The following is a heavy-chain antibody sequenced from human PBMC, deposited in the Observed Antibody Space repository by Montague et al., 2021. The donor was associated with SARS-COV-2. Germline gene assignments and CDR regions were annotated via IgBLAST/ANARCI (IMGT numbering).Heavy chain of an antibody. D-gene: IGHD1-7*01. J-gene: IGHJ4*02. Sequence: CPISGDSVSSSSVAWNWIRQSPSRGLEWLGRTYYRSRWYDDYAASVKGRITMNPDTAKNHFSLQLNSVTPEDTAVYYCARGNWEKVTGTTSDYLYYFDRWGQGTLVTVSS. CDR3: ARGNWEKVTGTTSDYLYYFDR. CDR1: GDSVSSSSVA. CDR2: TYYRSRWYD. V-gene: IGHV6-1*01.